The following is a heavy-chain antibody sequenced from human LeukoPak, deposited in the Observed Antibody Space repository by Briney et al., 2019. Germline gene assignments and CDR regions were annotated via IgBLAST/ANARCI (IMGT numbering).Heavy chain of an antibody. V-gene: IGHV5-51*01. D-gene: IGHD5-12*01. J-gene: IGHJ4*02. CDR3: ARRGNSAYAY. CDR2: IYPGDSDT. Sequence: GESLKISCKGSGYSFTNYWIGWVRQMPGKGLEWRGIIYPGDSDTTYSPSFQGQVTITADKSISAAHLQWSSLKASDTAMYYCARRGNSAYAYWGQGTLVTVSS. CDR1: GYSFTNYW.